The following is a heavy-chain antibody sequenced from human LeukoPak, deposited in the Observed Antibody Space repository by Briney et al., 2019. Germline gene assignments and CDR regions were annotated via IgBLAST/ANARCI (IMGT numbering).Heavy chain of an antibody. Sequence: GGSLRLSCAASGFTFTSSEMNWVRQAPGKGLEWVSYISDSGKTRKYADSVKGRFTISRDTAKNELYLQMKSLRGDDTAIYYCARDYSGWSLDPWGQGTLVTVSS. CDR1: GFTFTSSE. CDR2: ISDSGKTR. V-gene: IGHV3-48*03. CDR3: ARDYSGWSLDP. D-gene: IGHD5-12*01. J-gene: IGHJ5*02.